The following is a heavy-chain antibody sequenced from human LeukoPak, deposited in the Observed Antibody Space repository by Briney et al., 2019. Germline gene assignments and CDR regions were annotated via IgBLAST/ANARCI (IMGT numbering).Heavy chain of an antibody. CDR2: MSGGGGISSMSGSGGST. J-gene: IGHJ6*03. D-gene: IGHD3/OR15-3a*01. Sequence: PGGSLRLSCAASEFTFSNYAMTWVRQAPGKGLEWVSAMSGGGGISSMSGSGGSTYYADSVKGRFTISRDNSKKTLYLQMDSLRAEDTAVYYCASTFFGVAQLAWFYYYYMDVWGKGTTVTVSS. CDR1: EFTFSNYA. CDR3: ASTFFGVAQLAWFYYYYMDV. V-gene: IGHV3-23*01.